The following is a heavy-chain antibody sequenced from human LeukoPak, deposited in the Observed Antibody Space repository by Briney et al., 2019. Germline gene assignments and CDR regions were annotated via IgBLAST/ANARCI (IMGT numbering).Heavy chain of an antibody. J-gene: IGHJ4*02. CDR3: ARDLEQSAYYYGSGSFFDY. CDR1: GYTFTSYG. D-gene: IGHD3-10*01. V-gene: IGHV1-18*04. Sequence: GASVKVSCKASGYTFTSYGISWVRQAPGQGLEWMGWISAYNGNTNYAQKLQGRATMTTDTSTSTAYMELRSLRSDDTAVYYCARDLEQSAYYYGSGSFFDYWGQGTLVTVSS. CDR2: ISAYNGNT.